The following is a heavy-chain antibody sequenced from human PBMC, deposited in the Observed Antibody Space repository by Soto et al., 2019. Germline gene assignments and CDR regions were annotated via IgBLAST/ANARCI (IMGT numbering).Heavy chain of an antibody. J-gene: IGHJ5*01. CDR2: ITNSGST. CDR1: GGSFSDSY. Sequence: SETLSLTCAVFGGSFSDSYWSWIRQSPGKGLEWIGEITNSGSTYYNPSLKSRVTISGDTSRNQFSLEVTSVAAADTGTYYCARGRPAIATRWFDSWGQGILVTVSS. CDR3: ARGRPAIATRWFDS. D-gene: IGHD1-1*01. V-gene: IGHV4-34*01.